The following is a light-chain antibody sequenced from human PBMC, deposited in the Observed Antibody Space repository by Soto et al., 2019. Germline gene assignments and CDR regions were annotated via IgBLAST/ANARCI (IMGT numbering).Light chain of an antibody. Sequence: IQMTQSPSSLSASVGDRVTITCRASQDINKYLAWYQQSPGTVPKLLLYSASTLKSGVPSRFSGSSAGTDFTLTISSLQPEDVATYCCQKDSGVPVTFGQGTRLEIK. CDR2: SAS. CDR3: QKDSGVPVT. J-gene: IGKJ5*01. CDR1: QDINKY. V-gene: IGKV1-27*01.